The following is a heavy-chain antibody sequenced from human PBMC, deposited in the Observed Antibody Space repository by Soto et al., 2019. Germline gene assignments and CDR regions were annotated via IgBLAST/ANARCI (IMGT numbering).Heavy chain of an antibody. V-gene: IGHV4-34*01. J-gene: IGHJ5*02. CDR1: GGSFSGYY. CDR2: INHSGST. CDR3: ARALPWSGKYWFDP. Sequence: SETLSLTCAVYGGSFSGYYWSWIRQPPGKGLEWIGEINHSGSTNYNPSLKSRVTISVDTSKNQFSLKLSSVTAADTAVYYCARALPWSGKYWFDPWGQGTLVTVSS. D-gene: IGHD3-10*01.